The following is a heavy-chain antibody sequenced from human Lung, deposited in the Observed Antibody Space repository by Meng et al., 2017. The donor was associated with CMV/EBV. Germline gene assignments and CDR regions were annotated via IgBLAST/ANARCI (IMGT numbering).Heavy chain of an antibody. D-gene: IGHD3-22*01. Sequence: LSCAVYGGSFSGYYWSWIRQPPGEGLEWIGEINHSGDTNYNPSLKSRVTISVDTSKNQFSLKLSSVTAADTAVYYCAREAYYFDTSGLVDYWGRGTLVTVSS. CDR1: GGSFSGYY. V-gene: IGHV4-34*01. CDR3: AREAYYFDTSGLVDY. J-gene: IGHJ4*02. CDR2: INHSGDT.